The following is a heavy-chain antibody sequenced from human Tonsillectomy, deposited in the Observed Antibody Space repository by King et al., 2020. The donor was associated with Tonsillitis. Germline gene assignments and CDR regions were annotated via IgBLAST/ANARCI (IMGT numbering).Heavy chain of an antibody. CDR3: ARSRGCGGYDPFDY. Sequence: VQLVQSGAEVKKPGASVKVSCKASGYTFTGYYVHWVRQAPGQGLECMGWINPKSGGTHYAQKFLGRVTMTRETSSDTAYMELSRLRSDDTAVFYCARSRGCGGYDPFDYRGQGTLVTISS. CDR1: GYTFTGYY. CDR2: INPKSGGT. V-gene: IGHV1-2*02. D-gene: IGHD5-12*01. J-gene: IGHJ4*02.